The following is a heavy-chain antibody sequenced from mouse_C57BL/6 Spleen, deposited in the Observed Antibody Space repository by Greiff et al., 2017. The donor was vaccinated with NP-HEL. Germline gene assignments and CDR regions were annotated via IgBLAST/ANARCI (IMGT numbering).Heavy chain of an antibody. CDR2: ISSGSSTL. Sequence: EVKLVESGGGLVKPGGSLKLSCAASGFTFSDYGMHWFRQAPEKGLEWVAYISSGSSTLYYADTVKGRFTISRDNAKNTLFLQRTSLRSEDTAMYYCARQAYSNYFDYWGQGTTLTVSS. V-gene: IGHV5-17*01. CDR3: ARQAYSNYFDY. D-gene: IGHD2-5*01. CDR1: GFTFSDYG. J-gene: IGHJ2*01.